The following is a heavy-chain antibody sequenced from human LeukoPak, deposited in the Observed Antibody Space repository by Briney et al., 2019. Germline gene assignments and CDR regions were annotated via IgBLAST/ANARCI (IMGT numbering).Heavy chain of an antibody. CDR3: ARVKTKNAFDI. V-gene: IGHV4-38-2*02. CDR1: GYSISSNYY. Sequence: SETLSLTCKVSGYSISSNYYWGWIRQPPGKGLEWIGSIYHSGSTNYNPSLKSRVTISVDTSKNQFSLKLSSVTAADTAVYYCARVKTKNAFDIWGQGTMVTVSP. J-gene: IGHJ3*02. CDR2: IYHSGST.